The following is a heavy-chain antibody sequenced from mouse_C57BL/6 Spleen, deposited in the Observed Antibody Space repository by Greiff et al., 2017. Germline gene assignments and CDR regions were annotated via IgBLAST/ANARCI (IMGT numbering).Heavy chain of an antibody. CDR2: IDPEDGDT. D-gene: IGHD2-3*01. V-gene: IGHV14-1*01. CDR1: GFNIKDYY. J-gene: IGHJ3*01. Sequence: VQLQQSGAELVRPGASVKLSCTASGFNIKDYYMHWVKQRPEQGLEWIGRIDPEDGDTEYAPKFQGQATMTADTSSNTAYLQLSSLTSEDTAVYYCTTVYDGYWFAYWGQGTLVTVSA. CDR3: TTVYDGYWFAY.